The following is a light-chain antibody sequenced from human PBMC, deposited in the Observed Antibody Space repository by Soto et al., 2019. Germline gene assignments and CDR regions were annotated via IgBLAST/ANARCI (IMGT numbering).Light chain of an antibody. V-gene: IGKV3-15*01. CDR1: QSVSRH. CDR2: GSS. CDR3: QPYHAWPTTT. J-gene: IGKJ5*01. Sequence: EIVMKQSPDTLFVSLGDGVTLXXRASQSVSRHLAWDQHKPGQATRLXXYGSSTRASGIPARFSGSGSDTDLTLTISSLQSEASAVYYCQPYHAWPTTTFGPGTRLEIK.